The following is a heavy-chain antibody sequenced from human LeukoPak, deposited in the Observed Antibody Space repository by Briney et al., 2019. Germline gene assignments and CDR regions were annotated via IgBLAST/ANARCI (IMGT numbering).Heavy chain of an antibody. CDR1: GGSISSYY. CDR3: ARAGDFWSGYLPYFDY. CDR2: IYYSGST. V-gene: IGHV4-59*01. Sequence: PSETLSLTCTVSGGSISSYYWSWIRQPPGKGLEWIGYIYYSGSTNYNPSLKSRVTISVDTSKNQFSLKLSSVTAADTAVYYCARAGDFWSGYLPYFDYWGQGTLVTVSS. J-gene: IGHJ4*02. D-gene: IGHD3-3*01.